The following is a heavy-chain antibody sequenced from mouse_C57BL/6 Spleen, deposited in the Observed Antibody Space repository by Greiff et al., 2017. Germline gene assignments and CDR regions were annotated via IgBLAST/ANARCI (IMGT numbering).Heavy chain of an antibody. CDR1: GYTFTSYW. V-gene: IGHV1-7*01. CDR2: INPSSGYT. J-gene: IGHJ2*01. CDR3: ARGETTVVARGNYFDY. Sequence: VQLQQSGAELAKPGASVKLSCKASGYTFTSYWMHWVKQRPGQGLEWIGYINPSSGYTKYNQKFKDKATLTADKPSSTAYMQLSSLTYEDSAVYYCARGETTVVARGNYFDYWGQGTTLTVSS. D-gene: IGHD1-1*01.